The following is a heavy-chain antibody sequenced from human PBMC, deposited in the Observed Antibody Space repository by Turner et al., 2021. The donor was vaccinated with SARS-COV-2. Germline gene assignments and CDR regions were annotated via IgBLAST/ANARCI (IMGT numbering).Heavy chain of an antibody. D-gene: IGHD4-4*01. J-gene: IGHJ4*02. CDR3: AKQQGLYSNPMYYFDY. CDR1: GFTFSSYG. CDR2: TSYDGSNK. V-gene: IGHV3-30*18. Sequence: QVQLVESGGGVVQPGRSLRLSGAASGFTFSSYGMHWVRQAPGKGLEWVAVTSYDGSNKYYADSGKGRFTISRDNSKNTLYLQMNSLRAEDTAVYYCAKQQGLYSNPMYYFDYWGQGTLVTVSS.